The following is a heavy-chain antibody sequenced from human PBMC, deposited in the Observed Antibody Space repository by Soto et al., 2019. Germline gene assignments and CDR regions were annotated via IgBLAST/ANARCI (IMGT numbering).Heavy chain of an antibody. CDR1: GFSLTTSGVG. CDR3: AHRVLRTVFGCVTTTAIYFDF. V-gene: IGHV2-5*02. D-gene: IGHD3-3*01. CDR2: IYWDDDK. Sequence: QITLNESGPTQVKPRQTLTLTCTFSGFSLTTSGVGVGWIRQSPGKAPEWLALIYWDDDKRYSPSLKSRLTSTKDTSKNQVVLTMADLDPADTATYYCAHRVLRTVFGCVTTTAIYFDFWGQGTPVAVSS. J-gene: IGHJ4*02.